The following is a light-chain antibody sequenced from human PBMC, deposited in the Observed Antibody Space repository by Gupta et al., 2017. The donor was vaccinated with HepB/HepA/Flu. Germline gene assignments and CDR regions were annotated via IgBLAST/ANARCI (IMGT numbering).Light chain of an antibody. CDR1: SSNIGTYN. Sequence: QSVLTQPPSASGTPGQRVTISCSGSSSNIGTYNVYWYQQVPGTAPKLLIYRNNQRPSGVPDRFSGSKSGTSASLAISGRRSEDEADYYCAAWDDRLWGLFGGGTKRTVL. CDR2: RNN. V-gene: IGLV1-47*01. J-gene: IGLJ2*01. CDR3: AAWDDRLWGL.